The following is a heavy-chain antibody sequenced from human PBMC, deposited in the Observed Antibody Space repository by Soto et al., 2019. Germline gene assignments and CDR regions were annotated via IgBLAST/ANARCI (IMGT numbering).Heavy chain of an antibody. J-gene: IGHJ4*02. CDR2: IYYSGST. Sequence: QLQLQESGPGLVKPSETLSLTCTVSGGSISSSSYYWGWIRQPPGKGLEWIGSIYYSGSTYYNPSLKSRVTISVDTSKNQFSLKLSSVTAADTAVYYCARHFGGWHYYLDYWGQGTLVTVSS. CDR3: ARHFGGWHYYLDY. CDR1: GGSISSSSYY. V-gene: IGHV4-39*01. D-gene: IGHD6-19*01.